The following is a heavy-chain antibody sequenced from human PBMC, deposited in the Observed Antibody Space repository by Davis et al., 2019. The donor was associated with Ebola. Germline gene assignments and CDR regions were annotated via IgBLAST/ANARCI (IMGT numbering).Heavy chain of an antibody. V-gene: IGHV4-61*02. CDR1: GGSISSGSYY. J-gene: IGHJ4*02. D-gene: IGHD3-3*01. Sequence: PSETLSLTCTVSGGSISSGSYYWSWIRQPAGKGLEWIGPIYTSGSTNYNPSLKSRVTISLDTSKNQFSLKLSSVTAADTAVYYCARGYDFWSGYSTFDYWGQGTLVTVSS. CDR3: ARGYDFWSGYSTFDY. CDR2: IYTSGST.